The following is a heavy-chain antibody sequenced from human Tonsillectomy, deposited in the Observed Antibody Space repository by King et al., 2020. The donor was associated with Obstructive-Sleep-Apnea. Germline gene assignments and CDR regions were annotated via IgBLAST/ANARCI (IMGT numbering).Heavy chain of an antibody. V-gene: IGHV3-48*04. D-gene: IGHD3-22*01. Sequence: VQLVESGGGLVQPGESLRLSCAASGFTFSSYSMNWVRQAPGKGLEWVSYISSSSSTTYYTDSLKGRFTISRDNAKNSLYLQMNSLRAEDTAVYYCARGSGYYLRTDAFDIWGQGTMVTVSS. CDR2: ISSSSSTT. J-gene: IGHJ3*02. CDR1: GFTFSSYS. CDR3: ARGSGYYLRTDAFDI.